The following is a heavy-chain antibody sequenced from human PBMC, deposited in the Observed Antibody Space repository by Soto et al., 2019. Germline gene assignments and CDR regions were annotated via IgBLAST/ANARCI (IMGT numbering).Heavy chain of an antibody. D-gene: IGHD3-22*01. CDR3: ARDTTTIVVVTTAPYGMDV. J-gene: IGHJ6*02. Sequence: GASVKVSCKASGYTFTSYYMHWVRQAPGQGLEWMGIINPSGGSTSYAQKFQGRVTMTRDTSTSTVYMELSSLRSEDTAVYYCARDTTTIVVVTTAPYGMDVWGQGTTVTVSS. V-gene: IGHV1-46*01. CDR2: INPSGGST. CDR1: GYTFTSYY.